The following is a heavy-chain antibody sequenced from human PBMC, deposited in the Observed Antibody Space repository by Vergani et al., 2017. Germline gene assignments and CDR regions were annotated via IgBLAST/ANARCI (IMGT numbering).Heavy chain of an antibody. D-gene: IGHD3-9*01. Sequence: QVQLQQWGAGLLKPSETLSLTCAVYGGSFSGYYWSWIRQPPGKGLEWIGYIYYSGSTNYNPSLKSRVTISVDTSKNQFSLKLSSVTAADTAVYYCARYRYFDWSPNRDNWFDPWGQGTLVTVSS. CDR3: ARYRYFDWSPNRDNWFDP. CDR1: GGSFSGYY. CDR2: IYYSGST. V-gene: IGHV4-34*11. J-gene: IGHJ5*02.